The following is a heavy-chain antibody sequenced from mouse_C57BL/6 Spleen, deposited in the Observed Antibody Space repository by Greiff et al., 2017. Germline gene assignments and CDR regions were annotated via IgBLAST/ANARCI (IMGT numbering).Heavy chain of an antibody. Sequence: VQLKESGGGLVQPGGSMKLSCVASGFTFSNYWMNWVRQSPEKGLEWVAQIRLKSDNYATHYAESVKGRFTISRDDSKSSVYLQMNNLRAEDTGIYYCTDYYGSSTYFDYWGQGTTLTVSS. J-gene: IGHJ2*01. CDR2: IRLKSDNYAT. CDR3: TDYYGSSTYFDY. D-gene: IGHD1-1*01. CDR1: GFTFSNYW. V-gene: IGHV6-3*01.